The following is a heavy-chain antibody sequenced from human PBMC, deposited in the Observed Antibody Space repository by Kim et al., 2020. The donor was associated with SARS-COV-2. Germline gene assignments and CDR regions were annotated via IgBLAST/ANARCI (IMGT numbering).Heavy chain of an antibody. D-gene: IGHD3-10*01. CDR3: AHRPSLLWFGELLTYNWFDP. J-gene: IGHJ5*02. CDR2: IYWDDDK. Sequence: SGPTLVNPTQTLTLTCTFSGFSLSTSGVGVGWIRQPPGKALEWLALIYWDDDKRYSPSLKSRLTITKDTSKNQVVLTMTNMDPVDTATYYCAHRPSLLWFGELLTYNWFDPWGQGTLVTVSS. V-gene: IGHV2-5*02. CDR1: GFSLSTSGVG.